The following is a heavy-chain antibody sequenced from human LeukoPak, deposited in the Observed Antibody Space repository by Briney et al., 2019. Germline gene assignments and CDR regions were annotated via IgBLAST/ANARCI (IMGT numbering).Heavy chain of an antibody. CDR1: GFTFSTYS. J-gene: IGHJ5*02. Sequence: PGGSLRLSCAASGFTFSTYSMNWVRQAPGKGLEWVSSISSSSTYIYYADSVKGRFTISRDNAKNSLYLQMNSLRAEDTALYYCAKDRGYDILTGPNWFDPWGQGTLVTVSS. CDR2: ISSSSTYI. CDR3: AKDRGYDILTGPNWFDP. D-gene: IGHD3-9*01. V-gene: IGHV3-21*04.